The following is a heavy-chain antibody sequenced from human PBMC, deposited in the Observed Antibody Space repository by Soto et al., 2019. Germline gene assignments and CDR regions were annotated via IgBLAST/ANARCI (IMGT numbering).Heavy chain of an antibody. CDR2: SSNSDTYT. V-gene: IGHV3-11*06. D-gene: IGHD1-1*01. CDR1: GFTFSDYY. Sequence: GGSLRLSFAASGFTFSDYYMSWIRQAPGKGLEWLSYSSNSDTYTRYADSVKGRFSISRDNAKNSQFLQINSLRGEDTAIYYCARSGYNYNVLDYWGQGTLVTVSS. J-gene: IGHJ4*02. CDR3: ARSGYNYNVLDY.